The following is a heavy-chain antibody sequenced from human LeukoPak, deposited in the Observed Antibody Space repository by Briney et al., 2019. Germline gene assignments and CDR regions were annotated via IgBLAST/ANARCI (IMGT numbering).Heavy chain of an antibody. CDR2: MNPNSGNT. J-gene: IGHJ4*02. D-gene: IGHD6-13*01. CDR3: ARGATAAANDF. Sequence: ASVKVSCKASGYTFISYEINWVRQATGQGLEWMGWMNPNSGNTGYAQKFQGRVTMTRNTSISTAYMELSSLGSEDTAVYYCARGATAAANDFWGQGTLVTVSS. CDR1: GYTFISYE. V-gene: IGHV1-8*01.